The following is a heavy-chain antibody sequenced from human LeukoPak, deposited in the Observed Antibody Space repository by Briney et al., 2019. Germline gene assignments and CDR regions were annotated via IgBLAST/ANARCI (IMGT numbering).Heavy chain of an antibody. Sequence: PSETLSLTCAVYGGSFSGYYWSWIRQPPGKGLEWIGEINHSGSTNYNPSLKSQVTISVDTSKNQFSLKLSSVTAADTAVYYCARYVVVAAVYRYFDLWGRGTLVTVSS. CDR1: GGSFSGYY. J-gene: IGHJ2*01. CDR2: INHSGST. D-gene: IGHD2-15*01. CDR3: ARYVVVAAVYRYFDL. V-gene: IGHV4-34*01.